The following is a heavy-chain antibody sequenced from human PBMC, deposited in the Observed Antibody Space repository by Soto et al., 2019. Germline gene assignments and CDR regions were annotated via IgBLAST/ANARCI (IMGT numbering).Heavy chain of an antibody. V-gene: IGHV1-69*06. Sequence: QVQLVQSGAEVKKPGSSVKVSCKASGGTFSNDAISWVRQAPGQGLEWMGGIITMFGTTIYAQKFQGRVTVTADRSTSTAYMELSSLRSEDTAGYCCAMDEATNWFDALGPGALGTVS. J-gene: IGHJ5*02. CDR3: AMDEATNWFDA. CDR1: GGTFSNDA. CDR2: IITMFGTT. D-gene: IGHD2-2*03.